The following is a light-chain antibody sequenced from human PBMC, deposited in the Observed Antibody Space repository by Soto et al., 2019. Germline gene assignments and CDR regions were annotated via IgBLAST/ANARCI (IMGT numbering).Light chain of an antibody. CDR1: SGDIDSYNY. Sequence: QSALTQPRSVSGSPGQSVTISCTGSSGDIDSYNYVSWYQQHPGKAPKLIIYDVSKRPSGVPDRFSGSKSGNTASLTISGLQSEDEADYYCCSYAGNYIYVFGTGTKLTVL. V-gene: IGLV2-11*01. CDR2: DVS. J-gene: IGLJ1*01. CDR3: CSYAGNYIYV.